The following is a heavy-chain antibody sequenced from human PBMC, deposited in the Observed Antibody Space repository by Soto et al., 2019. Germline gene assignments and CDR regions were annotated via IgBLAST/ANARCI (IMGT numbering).Heavy chain of an antibody. CDR3: ARSPFAGSDAFDI. D-gene: IGHD1-1*01. J-gene: IGHJ3*02. Sequence: SVKVSCKASGYTFTFRYLHWVRQAPGQALEWMGWTTPFKSDTNYAQKFQDRVTITRDRSVSTAYMELSNLRSDDTAMYYCARSPFAGSDAFDIWGQGTMVTVSS. CDR2: TTPFKSDT. V-gene: IGHV1-45*02. CDR1: GYTFTFRY.